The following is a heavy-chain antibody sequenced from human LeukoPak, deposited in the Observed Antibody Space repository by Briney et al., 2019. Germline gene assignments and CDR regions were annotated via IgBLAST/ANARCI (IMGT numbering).Heavy chain of an antibody. CDR2: ISWNSGSI. Sequence: AGGSLRLSCAASGFTFDDYAMHWVRQAPGKGLEWVSGISWNSGSIGYADSVKGRFTISRDNAKNSLYLQMNSLRAEDTALYYCAKDIDILTGSSHFDCWGQGTLVTVSS. J-gene: IGHJ4*02. CDR3: AKDIDILTGSSHFDC. D-gene: IGHD3-9*01. CDR1: GFTFDDYA. V-gene: IGHV3-9*01.